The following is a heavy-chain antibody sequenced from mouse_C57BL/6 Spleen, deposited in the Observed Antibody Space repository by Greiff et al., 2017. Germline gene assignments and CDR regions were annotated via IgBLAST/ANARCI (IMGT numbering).Heavy chain of an antibody. J-gene: IGHJ3*01. Sequence: VQLKQSGPELVKPGASVKISCKASGYSFTDYNMNWVKQSNGKSLEWIGVINPNYGTTRYTPKFKGKATLTVDQSSSTAYKLLNIRTSADYTVFYCAWGRLPAWFAYWGQGTLVTVSA. CDR3: AWGRLPAWFAY. V-gene: IGHV1-39*01. CDR2: INPNYGTT. CDR1: GYSFTDYN. D-gene: IGHD2-2*01.